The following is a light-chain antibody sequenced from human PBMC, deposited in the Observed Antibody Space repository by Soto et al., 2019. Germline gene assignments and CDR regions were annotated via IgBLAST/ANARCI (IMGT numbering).Light chain of an antibody. CDR2: EGS. V-gene: IGLV2-23*01. J-gene: IGLJ2*01. CDR3: CSYSGSSSLLV. Sequence: QSALTQPASVSGSPGQSITISCTGTSSDVGSYNLVSWYQQHPGKAPKLMIYEGSKRPSGVSNRFSGSKSGNTASLTISGLQDEDEDDYYCCSYSGSSSLLVFGGGTQLTVL. CDR1: SSDVGSYNL.